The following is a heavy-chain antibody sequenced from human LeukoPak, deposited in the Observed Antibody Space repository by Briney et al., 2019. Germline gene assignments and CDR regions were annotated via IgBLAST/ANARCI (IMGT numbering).Heavy chain of an antibody. V-gene: IGHV4-39*07. D-gene: IGHD2-15*01. CDR1: GGSISGSTSS. J-gene: IGHJ4*02. CDR3: ASWGIYCSGGSCYNYFDY. Sequence: SETLSLTCTVSGGSISGSTSSWGWIRQPPGKGLEWIGTIHYTGNTYYNPSLKSRVTISVDTSKNQFSLKLSSVTAADTAVYYCASWGIYCSGGSCYNYFDYWGQGTLVTVSS. CDR2: IHYTGNT.